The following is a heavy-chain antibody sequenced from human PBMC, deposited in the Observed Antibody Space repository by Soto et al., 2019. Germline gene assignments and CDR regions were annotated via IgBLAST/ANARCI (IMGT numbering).Heavy chain of an antibody. CDR1: GVSVTSKNW. J-gene: IGHJ6*02. V-gene: IGHV4-4*02. Sequence: QVQLQESGPGLVKPSGTLSLTCSVSGVSVTSKNWWTWVRQSPEEGLEWIGEIYKGGSINYNPSLKSRATISIDKYKNNSSLHLTSTTVADTAVYFCAREVSAGHLTFNYKFYGLDVWGQGTTVTVSS. CDR2: IYKGGSI. D-gene: IGHD3-9*01. CDR3: AREVSAGHLTFNYKFYGLDV.